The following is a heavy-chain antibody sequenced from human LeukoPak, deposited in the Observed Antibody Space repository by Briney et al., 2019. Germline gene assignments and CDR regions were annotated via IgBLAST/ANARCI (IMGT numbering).Heavy chain of an antibody. CDR3: ARVSGEKWELPSDAFDI. V-gene: IGHV4-59*01. CDR1: GGSISSYY. D-gene: IGHD1-26*01. J-gene: IGHJ3*02. CDR2: IYYSGST. Sequence: PSETLSLTCTVSGGSISSYYWSWIRQPPGKGLEWIGYIYYSGSTNYNPSLKSRVTISVDTSKNQFSLKLSSVTAADTAVYYCARVSGEKWELPSDAFDIWGQGTMVTVSS.